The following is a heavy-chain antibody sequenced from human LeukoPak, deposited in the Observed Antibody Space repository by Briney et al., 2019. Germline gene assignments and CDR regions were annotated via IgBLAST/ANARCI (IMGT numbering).Heavy chain of an antibody. D-gene: IGHD5-18*01. CDR2: VYYTGST. V-gene: IGHV4-61*08. Sequence: SETLSLTCTVSAGSVTNGDYYWSWLRQPPGKALEWIGFVYYTGSTYYNPSLKSRVTISVDTSKNQFSLKLSSVTAADTAVYYCARDFGYSYGYGFDYWGQGTLVTVSS. J-gene: IGHJ4*02. CDR1: AGSVTNGDYY. CDR3: ARDFGYSYGYGFDY.